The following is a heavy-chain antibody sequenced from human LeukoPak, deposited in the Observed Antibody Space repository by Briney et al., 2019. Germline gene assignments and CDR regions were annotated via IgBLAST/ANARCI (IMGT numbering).Heavy chain of an antibody. CDR1: GFTFSSYE. Sequence: PGGSLRLSCAASGFTFSSYEMNWVRQAPGKGLEWVSYISSSGSTIYYADSVKGRFTISRDNSKNSLYLQMNSLRAEDTALYYCAKDMGGVYCSGGSCYSNWFDPWGQGTLVTVSS. V-gene: IGHV3-48*03. CDR3: AKDMGGVYCSGGSCYSNWFDP. J-gene: IGHJ5*02. CDR2: ISSSGSTI. D-gene: IGHD2-15*01.